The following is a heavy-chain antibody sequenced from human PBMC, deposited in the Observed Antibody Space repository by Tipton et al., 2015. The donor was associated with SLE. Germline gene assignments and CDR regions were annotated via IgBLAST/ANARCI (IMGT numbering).Heavy chain of an antibody. CDR1: GGSISSSSYY. Sequence: TLSLTCTVSGGSISSSSYYWGWIRQPPGKGLEWIGSIYHSGSTYYNPSLKSRVTISVDRSKNQFSLKLSSVTAADTAVYYCAREAQPGAFDIWGQGTMVTVSS. V-gene: IGHV4-39*07. CDR2: IYHSGST. J-gene: IGHJ3*02. CDR3: AREAQPGAFDI. D-gene: IGHD5-18*01.